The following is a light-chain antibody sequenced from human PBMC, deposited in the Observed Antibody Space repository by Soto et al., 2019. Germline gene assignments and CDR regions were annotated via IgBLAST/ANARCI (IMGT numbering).Light chain of an antibody. V-gene: IGKV3-20*01. J-gene: IGKJ1*01. Sequence: EVVLTQSPGTLSLSPGERATLSCRASQSISSSHLAWYQQKPGQAPRLLIYGTSYRATGIPDRFSGSGSGTDFTLTITSLEPEDFAVYHCQQYGSSPGTFGQGTKVEVK. CDR2: GTS. CDR1: QSISSSH. CDR3: QQYGSSPGT.